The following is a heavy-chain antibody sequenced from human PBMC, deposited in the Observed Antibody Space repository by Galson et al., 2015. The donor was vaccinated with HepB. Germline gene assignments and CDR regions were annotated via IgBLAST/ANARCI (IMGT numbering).Heavy chain of an antibody. J-gene: IGHJ4*02. CDR3: AKDENYYGSGSYSN. V-gene: IGHV3-23*01. Sequence: SLRLSCAASGFTFSSYAMSWVRQAPGKGLEWVSAISGSGAGTYYAESVKGRFTISRDNSKNTLYLQMNSLRAEDTAVYYCAKDENYYGSGSYSNWGQGPLVPVSS. CDR1: GFTFSSYA. D-gene: IGHD3-10*01. CDR2: ISGSGAGT.